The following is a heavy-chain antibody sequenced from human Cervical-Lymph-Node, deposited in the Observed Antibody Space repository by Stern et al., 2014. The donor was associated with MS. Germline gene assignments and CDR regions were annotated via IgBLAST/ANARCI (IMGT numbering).Heavy chain of an antibody. D-gene: IGHD3-3*01. Sequence: AQLVESGGGVVQPGRSLTLSCEASGFRFSSYGIHSVRPAPGKGPAWVAVTLKEGSNNHYGVSVKGRFTISRDKSKNMLFLHMNSLSAEDTAVYYFVIFRVFGSGQPDFDYWGQGALVTVTS. J-gene: IGHJ4*02. CDR3: VIFRVFGSGQPDFDY. CDR1: GFRFSSYG. V-gene: IGHV3-30*03. CDR2: TLKEGSNN.